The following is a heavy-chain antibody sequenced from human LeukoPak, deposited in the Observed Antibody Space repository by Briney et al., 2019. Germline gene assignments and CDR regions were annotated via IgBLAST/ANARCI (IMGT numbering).Heavy chain of an antibody. CDR2: INPSGGST. D-gene: IGHD3-3*01. J-gene: IGHJ6*03. CDR1: GGTFSSYA. CDR3: ARERYSPYYDFWSGYPTNYMDV. Sequence: ASVKVSCKASGGTFSSYAISWVRQAPGQGLEWMGIINPSGGSTSYAQKFQGRVTMTRDMSTSTVYMELSSLRSEDTAVYYCARERYSPYYDFWSGYPTNYMDVWGKGTTVTVSS. V-gene: IGHV1-46*01.